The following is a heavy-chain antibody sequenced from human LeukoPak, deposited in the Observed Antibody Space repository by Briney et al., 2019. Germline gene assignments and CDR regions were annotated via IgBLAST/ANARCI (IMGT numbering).Heavy chain of an antibody. CDR2: IYYSGST. CDR3: AREAAEQQAFDI. V-gene: IGHV4-61*01. Sequence: SETLSLTCTVSGGSVSSGSYYWSWIRQPPGKGLEWIGYIYYSGSTNYNPSLKSRVTISVDTSKNQFSLKLSSVTAADTAVYYCAREAAEQQAFDIWGQGTMVTVSS. J-gene: IGHJ3*02. CDR1: GGSVSSGSYY. D-gene: IGHD6-13*01.